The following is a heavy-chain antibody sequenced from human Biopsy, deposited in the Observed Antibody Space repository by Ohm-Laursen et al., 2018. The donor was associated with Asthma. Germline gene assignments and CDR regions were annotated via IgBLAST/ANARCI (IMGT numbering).Heavy chain of an antibody. CDR2: ISSVFGTT. CDR1: GGTFNTYV. V-gene: IGHV1-69*13. D-gene: IGHD2-15*01. J-gene: IGHJ4*02. Sequence: SVKVSCKSLGGTFNTYVIGWVRQAPGQGLEGMGGISSVFGTTTYPQKFQDRVTITADDSTSTDYMELSSLRSEDTAVYYCARKAGSCISRSCYSLDFWGQGTLVTVSS. CDR3: ARKAGSCISRSCYSLDF.